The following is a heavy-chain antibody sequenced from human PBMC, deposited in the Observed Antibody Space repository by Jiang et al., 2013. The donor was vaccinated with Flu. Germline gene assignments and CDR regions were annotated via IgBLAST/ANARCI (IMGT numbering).Heavy chain of an antibody. D-gene: IGHD3-22*01. J-gene: IGHJ6*01. CDR3: ARLGYSSDDFGMDV. V-gene: IGHV5-51*01. Sequence: GAEVKKPGESLKISCKGSGYSFTSYWIGWVRQMPGRGLEWMGIVYVGDSDTKYSPSFQGQVTISVDRSNNIAYLQWGRLKASGTATYYCARLGYSSDDFGMDVWGQGTTVTVSS. CDR1: GYSFTSYW. CDR2: VYVGDSDT.